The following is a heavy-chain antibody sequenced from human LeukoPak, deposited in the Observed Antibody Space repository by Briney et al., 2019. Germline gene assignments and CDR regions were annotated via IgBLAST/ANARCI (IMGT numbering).Heavy chain of an antibody. CDR1: GFTFSDFW. CDR3: ARDFYGDYALSAFDI. J-gene: IGHJ3*02. D-gene: IGHD4-17*01. Sequence: GGSLRLSCAASGFTFSDFWMSWVRQAPGKGLEWVANIKQDGIEKYYVDSVKGRFTISRDNAKNSLYVQMNSLRAEDTAVYYCARDFYGDYALSAFDIWGQGTMVTVSS. CDR2: IKQDGIEK. V-gene: IGHV3-7*01.